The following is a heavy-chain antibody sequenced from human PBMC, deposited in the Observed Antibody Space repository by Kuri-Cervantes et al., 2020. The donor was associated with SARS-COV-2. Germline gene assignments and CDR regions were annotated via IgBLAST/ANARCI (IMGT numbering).Heavy chain of an antibody. CDR3: ARDGDYGDYGNAFDI. D-gene: IGHD4-17*01. J-gene: IGHJ3*02. CDR1: GGSISSSNW. Sequence: GSLRLSCAVSGGSISSSNWWSWVRQPPGKGLEWIGEIYHSGSTNYNPSLKSRVTISVDKSKNQFSLKLSSVTAADTAVYYCARDGDYGDYGNAFDIWGQGTMVTVSS. V-gene: IGHV4-4*02. CDR2: IYHSGST.